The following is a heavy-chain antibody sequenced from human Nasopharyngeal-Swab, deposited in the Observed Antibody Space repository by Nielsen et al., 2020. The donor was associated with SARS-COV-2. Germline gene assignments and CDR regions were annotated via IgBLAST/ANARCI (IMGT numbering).Heavy chain of an antibody. Sequence: LRLSCTVSGGSISSGGYYWSWIRQHPGKGLEWIGYIYYSGSTYYNPSLKSRVTISVDTSKNQFSLKLSSVTAADTAVYYCARARRGAIFGAVDAFDIWGQGIMVTVSS. CDR1: GGSISSGGYY. J-gene: IGHJ3*02. CDR2: IYYSGST. V-gene: IGHV4-31*03. CDR3: ARARRGAIFGAVDAFDI. D-gene: IGHD3-3*01.